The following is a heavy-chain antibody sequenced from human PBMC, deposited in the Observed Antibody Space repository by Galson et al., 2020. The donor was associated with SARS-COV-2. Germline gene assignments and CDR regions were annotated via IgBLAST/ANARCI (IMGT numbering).Heavy chain of an antibody. CDR2: IGTAGDT. CDR1: GFTFSSYD. D-gene: IGHD2-2*01. V-gene: IGHV3-13*01. Sequence: GGSLRLSCAASGFTFSSYDMHWVRQATGKGLEWVSAIGTAGDTYYPGSVKGRFTISRENAKNSLYLQMNSLRAGDTAVYYCAREGGVLTGMDVWGQGTTVTVSS. J-gene: IGHJ6*02. CDR3: AREGGVLTGMDV.